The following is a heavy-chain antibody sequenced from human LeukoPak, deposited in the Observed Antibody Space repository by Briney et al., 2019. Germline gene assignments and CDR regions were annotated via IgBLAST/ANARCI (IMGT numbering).Heavy chain of an antibody. CDR2: ISAYNGNT. CDR1: VYTFTSYG. Sequence: ASVKVSCKASVYTFTSYGISWVRQAPGQGLEWMGRISAYNGNTNYAQKLQGRVTMTTDTSTSTAYMELRSLRSDDTAVYYCARSAAAGFNWFDPWGQGTLVTVSS. CDR3: ARSAAAGFNWFDP. J-gene: IGHJ5*02. D-gene: IGHD6-13*01. V-gene: IGHV1-18*01.